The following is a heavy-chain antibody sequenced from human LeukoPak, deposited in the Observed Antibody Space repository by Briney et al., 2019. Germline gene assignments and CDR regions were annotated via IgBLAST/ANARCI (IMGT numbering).Heavy chain of an antibody. V-gene: IGHV3-23*01. CDR3: AELGYESGSSGWSGEYYYYFMDV. D-gene: IGHD6-19*01. CDR1: AFTFSSYA. Sequence: GGSLRLSSAASAFTFSSYAMSWVRQAPGKGLEWVSAISGSGGSTYYADPVKGRFTISRDNSKNTLYLQMNSLRAEDTAVYDCAELGYESGSSGWSGEYYYYFMDVWGKGTTVTVSS. CDR2: ISGSGGST. J-gene: IGHJ6*03.